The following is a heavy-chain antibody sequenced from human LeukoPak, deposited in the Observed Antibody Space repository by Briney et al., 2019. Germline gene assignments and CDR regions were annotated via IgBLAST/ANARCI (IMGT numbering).Heavy chain of an antibody. J-gene: IGHJ4*02. CDR3: ARALNRATVVTPDDQDHYFDY. V-gene: IGHV1-2*02. CDR1: GYTFTGYY. Sequence: ASVKVSCKASGYTFTGYYMHWVRQAPGQGLEWMGWINPNSGGTNYAQKFQGRVTMARDTSISTAYMDLSRLRSDDTAVYYCARALNRATVVTPDDQDHYFDYWGQGTLVTVSS. D-gene: IGHD4-23*01. CDR2: INPNSGGT.